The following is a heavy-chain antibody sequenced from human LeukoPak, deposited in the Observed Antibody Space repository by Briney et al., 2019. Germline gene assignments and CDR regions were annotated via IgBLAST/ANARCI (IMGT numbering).Heavy chain of an antibody. CDR1: GFTFSSYA. D-gene: IGHD6-19*01. CDR2: ISYDGSNK. Sequence: GGSLRLSCAASGFTFSSYAMHWVRQAPGKGLEWVAVISYDGSNKYYADSVKGRFTISRDNSKNTLYLQMNSLRAEDTAVYYCAKAPWSSGWYYFDYWGQGTLVTVSS. J-gene: IGHJ4*02. V-gene: IGHV3-30-3*01. CDR3: AKAPWSSGWYYFDY.